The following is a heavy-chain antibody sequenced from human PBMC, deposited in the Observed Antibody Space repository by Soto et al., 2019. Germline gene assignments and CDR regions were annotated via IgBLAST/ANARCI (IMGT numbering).Heavy chain of an antibody. CDR3: ARVGSGTVFRYYYYYMDV. CDR1: GFTFSDYY. V-gene: IGHV3-11*01. J-gene: IGHJ6*03. CDR2: ISSSGSTI. Sequence: GGSLRLSCAASGFTFSDYYMSWIRQAPGKGLEWVSYISSSGSTIYYADSVKGRFTISRDNAKNSLYLQMNSLRAEDTAVYYCARVGSGTVFRYYYYYMDVWGKGTTVTVSS. D-gene: IGHD1-7*01.